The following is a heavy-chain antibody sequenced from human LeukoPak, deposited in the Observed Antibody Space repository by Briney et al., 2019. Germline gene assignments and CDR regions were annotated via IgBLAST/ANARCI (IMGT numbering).Heavy chain of an antibody. J-gene: IGHJ4*02. CDR3: ARVYRRYYDILTGPIDY. CDR2: IKQDGSEK. V-gene: IGHV3-7*03. D-gene: IGHD3-9*01. CDR1: GFTFSTHW. Sequence: GGSLRLSCAASGFTFSTHWMSWVRQIPGKGLEWVANIKQDGSEKHYVDSVRGRFTISRDNAESSLYLQMNSLRAEDTAVYYCARVYRRYYDILTGPIDYWGQGTLVTVSS.